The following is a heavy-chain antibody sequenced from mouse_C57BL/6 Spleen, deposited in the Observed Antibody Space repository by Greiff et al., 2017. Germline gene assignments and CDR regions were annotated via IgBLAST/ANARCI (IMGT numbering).Heavy chain of an antibody. CDR3: LSNYGLAY. D-gene: IGHD2-5*01. CDR1: GYTFTSYW. CDR2: LHPSDSAT. V-gene: IGHV1-74*01. Sequence: QVQLQQSGAELVKPGASVKVSCKASGYTFTSYWMHWVKQRPGQGLEWIGRLHPSDSATNYNQKFKGKSTLTVDKSSSTAYMQLSRLTSEDSAVYYCLSNYGLAYWGQGTLVTVSA. J-gene: IGHJ3*01.